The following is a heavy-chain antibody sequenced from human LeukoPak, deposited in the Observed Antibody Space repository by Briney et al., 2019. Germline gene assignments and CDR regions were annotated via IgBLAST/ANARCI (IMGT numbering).Heavy chain of an antibody. CDR2: ISYDGSNK. D-gene: IGHD3-10*01. Sequence: PGRSLRFSCAASGFTFSSYAMHWVRQAPGKGLEWVAVISYDGSNKYYADSVKGRFTISRDNSKNTLYLQMNSLRAEDTAVYYCARENYYGSGSYYVGIDYWGQGTLVTVSS. V-gene: IGHV3-30-3*01. CDR3: ARENYYGSGSYYVGIDY. J-gene: IGHJ4*02. CDR1: GFTFSSYA.